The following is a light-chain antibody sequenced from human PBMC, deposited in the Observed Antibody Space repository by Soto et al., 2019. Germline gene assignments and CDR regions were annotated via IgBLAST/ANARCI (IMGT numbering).Light chain of an antibody. Sequence: EIVMTQSPATLSVSPGERATLSCRASQSVSNNLAWYQQKPGQAPRLLVYDASTRASGIPARFSGSGSGTEFTLTITSLQSEDFAVYYCQQYNYWPYTFGPGAKLDIK. J-gene: IGKJ2*01. CDR1: QSVSNN. V-gene: IGKV3-15*01. CDR2: DAS. CDR3: QQYNYWPYT.